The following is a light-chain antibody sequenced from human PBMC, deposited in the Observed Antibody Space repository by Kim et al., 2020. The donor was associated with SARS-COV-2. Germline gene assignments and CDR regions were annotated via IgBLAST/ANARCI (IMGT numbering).Light chain of an antibody. CDR3: QQKT. V-gene: IGKV1-9*01. Sequence: DIQLTQSPSFRSASVGDRVTITCRASQGISSYLAWYQQKPGKAPKLLIYAASTLQSGVPSRFSGSGSGTEFTLTISSLQPEDFATYYCQQKTFGQGTKVDIK. CDR1: QGISSY. CDR2: AAS. J-gene: IGKJ1*01.